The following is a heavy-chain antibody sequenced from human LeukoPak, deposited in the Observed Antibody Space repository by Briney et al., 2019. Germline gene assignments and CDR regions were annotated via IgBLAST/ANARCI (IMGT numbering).Heavy chain of an antibody. D-gene: IGHD1-14*01. J-gene: IGHJ4*02. V-gene: IGHV3-30*03. CDR3: ARAPAIGKFDY. CDR2: ISYDGSNK. CDR1: GFTFSSYG. Sequence: PGGSLRLSCAASGFTFSSYGMHWVRQAPGKGLEWVAVISYDGSNKYYADSVKGRFTISRDNSKNTLYLQMNSLRAEDTAVYYCARAPAIGKFDYWGQGTLVTVSS.